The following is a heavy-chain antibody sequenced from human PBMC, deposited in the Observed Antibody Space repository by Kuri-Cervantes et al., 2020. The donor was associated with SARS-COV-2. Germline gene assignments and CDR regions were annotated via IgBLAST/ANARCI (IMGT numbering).Heavy chain of an antibody. CDR1: GFTFSSYG. V-gene: IGHV3-30*02. J-gene: IGHJ4*02. Sequence: GESLKISCAASGFTFSSYGMHWVRQAPGKGLEWVAFIRYDGSNKYYADSVKGRFTNSRDNSKNSLYLQMNSLRTEDTALYYCAKGDVLRFLEWFPFDYWGQGTLVTVSS. CDR2: IRYDGSNK. CDR3: AKGDVLRFLEWFPFDY. D-gene: IGHD3-3*01.